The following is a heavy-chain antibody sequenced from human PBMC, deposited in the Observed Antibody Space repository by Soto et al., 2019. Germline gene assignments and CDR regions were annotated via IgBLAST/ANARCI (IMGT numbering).Heavy chain of an antibody. CDR3: ARDQVCATHADWFDP. J-gene: IGHJ5*02. Sequence: ASVKVSCKASGYTFTSYYMHWVRQAPGQGLEWMGIINPSGGSTSYAQKFQGRVTMTRDTSTSTVYMELSSLRSEDTAVYYCARDQVCATHADWFDPWGQGTLVTVSS. CDR2: INPSGGST. D-gene: IGHD2-8*01. CDR1: GYTFTSYY. V-gene: IGHV1-46*03.